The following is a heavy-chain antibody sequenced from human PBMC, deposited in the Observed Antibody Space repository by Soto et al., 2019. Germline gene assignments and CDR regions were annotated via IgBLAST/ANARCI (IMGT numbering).Heavy chain of an antibody. Sequence: PGGSLRLSCAASGFTFSSYSMNWVRQAPGKGLEWVSYISSSSSTIYYADSVKGRFTISRDNAKNSLYLQMNSLRAEDTAVYYCARDPYTMVLWLDVWGKGTTVTVSS. V-gene: IGHV3-48*01. CDR1: GFTFSSYS. CDR3: ARDPYTMVLWLDV. D-gene: IGHD3-10*01. J-gene: IGHJ6*04. CDR2: ISSSSSTI.